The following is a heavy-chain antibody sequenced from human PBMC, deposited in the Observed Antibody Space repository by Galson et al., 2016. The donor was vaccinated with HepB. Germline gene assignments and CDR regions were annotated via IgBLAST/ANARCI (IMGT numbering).Heavy chain of an antibody. V-gene: IGHV3-53*04. Sequence: SLRLSCAASGFTVSTNYMSWVRQAPGKGLEWVSVIYSTGTTKYADSVKGRFTISRHNSQNTLYLHMDSLRPEDTAIYYCARDYGPTYWYFDLWGRGTLVTVSS. D-gene: IGHD3-10*01. CDR1: GFTVSTNY. J-gene: IGHJ2*01. CDR3: ARDYGPTYWYFDL. CDR2: IYSTGTT.